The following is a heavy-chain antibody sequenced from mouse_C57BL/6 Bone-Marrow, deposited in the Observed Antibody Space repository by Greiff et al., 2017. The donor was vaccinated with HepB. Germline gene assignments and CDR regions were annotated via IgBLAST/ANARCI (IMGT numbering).Heavy chain of an antibody. CDR1: GYTFTSYW. CDR3: TRSTMITTGYYYAMDY. CDR2: IYPGNSDT. D-gene: IGHD2-4*01. J-gene: IGHJ4*01. V-gene: IGHV1-5*01. Sequence: SGTVLARPGASVKMSCKTSGYTFTSYWMHWVKQRPGQGLEWIGAIYPGNSDTSYNQKFKGKAKLTAVTSASTAYMELSSLTNEDSAVYYCTRSTMITTGYYYAMDYWGQGTSVTVSS.